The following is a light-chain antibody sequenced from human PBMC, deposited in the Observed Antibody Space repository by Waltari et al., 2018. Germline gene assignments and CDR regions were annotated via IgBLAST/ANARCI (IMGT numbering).Light chain of an antibody. CDR1: NIGIKT. CDR3: QVWDKSSDYV. V-gene: IGLV3-21*02. CDR2: GDR. J-gene: IGLJ1*01. Sequence: SYVLTQPPSVSVAPGQTATITCGGDNIGIKTVQWYQQRPGQAPVLVVYGDRDRPSGIPERFSGSNSGNTATLTIGRVEVGDEADYFCQVWDKSSDYVFGPGTKVTVL.